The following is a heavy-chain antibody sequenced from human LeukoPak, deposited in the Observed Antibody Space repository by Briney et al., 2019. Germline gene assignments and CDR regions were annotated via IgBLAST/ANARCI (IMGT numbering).Heavy chain of an antibody. CDR2: INHSGST. D-gene: IGHD4-11*01. CDR3: ARGVFYSY. CDR1: GGSFSGYY. J-gene: IGHJ4*02. V-gene: IGHV4-34*01. Sequence: PSETLSLTCAVYGGSFSGYYWSWIRQPPGKGLEWIGEINHSGSTNYNPSLKSRVTISVDTSKNQFSLKLSSVTAADTAVYYCARGVFYSYWGRGTLVTVSS.